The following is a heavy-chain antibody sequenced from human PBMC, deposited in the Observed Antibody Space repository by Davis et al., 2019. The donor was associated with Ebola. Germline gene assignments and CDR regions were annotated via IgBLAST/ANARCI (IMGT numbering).Heavy chain of an antibody. J-gene: IGHJ4*02. Sequence: SVKVSCKASGGTFSSYAISWVRQAPGQGLEWMGGIIPIFGTANYAQKFQGRVTITADESTSTAYMELSSLRSEDTAVYYWARVGGNIGGLRLGELSRFDYWGQGTLVTVSS. V-gene: IGHV1-69*13. D-gene: IGHD3-16*02. CDR1: GGTFSSYA. CDR2: IIPIFGTA. CDR3: ARVGGNIGGLRLGELSRFDY.